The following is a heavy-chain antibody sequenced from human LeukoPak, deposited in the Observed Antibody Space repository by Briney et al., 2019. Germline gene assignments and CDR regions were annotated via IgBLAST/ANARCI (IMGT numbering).Heavy chain of an antibody. V-gene: IGHV3-23*01. CDR1: GFTFSSYG. J-gene: IGHJ6*03. D-gene: IGHD2/OR15-2a*01. Sequence: PGGTLRLSCAASGFTFSSYGMNWVRQAPGKGLEWVSGISPSGGGTYYADSVKGRFTISRDDSKNTLYLQMNSLRAEDTAVHYCAKDSVDLSLYYYYYMDVWGKGTTVTISS. CDR2: ISPSGGGT. CDR3: AKDSVDLSLYYYYYMDV.